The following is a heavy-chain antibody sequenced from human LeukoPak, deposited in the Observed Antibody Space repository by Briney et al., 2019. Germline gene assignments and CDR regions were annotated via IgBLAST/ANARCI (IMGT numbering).Heavy chain of an antibody. V-gene: IGHV3-23*01. J-gene: IGHJ5*02. CDR3: AKVRGGYDAAGWFDP. CDR2: ISGSGGST. D-gene: IGHD5-12*01. Sequence: ETLSLTCTVSGGSIGTYSWNWVRQAPGKGLEWVSAISGSGGSTYYADSVKGRFTISRDNSKNTLYLQMNSLRAEDTAVYYCAKVRGGYDAAGWFDPWGQGTLVTVSS. CDR1: GGSIGTYS.